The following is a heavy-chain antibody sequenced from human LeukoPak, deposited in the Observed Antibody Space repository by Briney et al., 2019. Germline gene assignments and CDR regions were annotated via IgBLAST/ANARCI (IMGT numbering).Heavy chain of an antibody. V-gene: IGHV3-30-3*01. CDR3: ARVRFGNL. Sequence: GGSLRLSCAASGFTFSSYAMHWVRQAPGKGLEWVAVISYDGSNKYYAGSVKGRFTISRDNSKNTLYLQMNSLRAEDTAVYYCARVRFGNLGGQGTLVTVSS. CDR2: ISYDGSNK. CDR1: GFTFSSYA. J-gene: IGHJ4*02. D-gene: IGHD3-10*01.